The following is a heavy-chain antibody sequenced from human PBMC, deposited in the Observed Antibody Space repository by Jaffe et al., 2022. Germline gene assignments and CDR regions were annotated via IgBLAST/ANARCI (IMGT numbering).Heavy chain of an antibody. D-gene: IGHD3-3*01. V-gene: IGHV4-30-2*01. CDR1: GGSISSGGYS. Sequence: QLQLQESGSGLVKPSQTLSLTCAVSGGSISSGGYSWSWIRQPPGKGLEWIGYIYHSGSTYYNPSLKSRVTISVDRSKNQFSLKLSSVTAADTAVYYCARGPFTIFGVVLSLGMDVWGKGTTVTVSS. CDR2: IYHSGST. J-gene: IGHJ6*04. CDR3: ARGPFTIFGVVLSLGMDV.